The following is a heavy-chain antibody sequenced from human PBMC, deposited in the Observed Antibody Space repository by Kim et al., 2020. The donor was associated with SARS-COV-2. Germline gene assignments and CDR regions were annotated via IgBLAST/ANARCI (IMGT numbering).Heavy chain of an antibody. J-gene: IGHJ4*01. D-gene: IGHD2-2*01. CDR3: ARPTKNCSSTSCYDPFD. CDR2: ISYDGSNK. Sequence: GGSLRLSCAASGFTFSSYAMHWVRQAPGKGLEWVAVISYDGSNKYYADSVKGRFTISRDNSKNTLYLQMNSLRAEDTAVYYCARPTKNCSSTSCYDPFD. CDR1: GFTFSSYA. V-gene: IGHV3-30-3*01.